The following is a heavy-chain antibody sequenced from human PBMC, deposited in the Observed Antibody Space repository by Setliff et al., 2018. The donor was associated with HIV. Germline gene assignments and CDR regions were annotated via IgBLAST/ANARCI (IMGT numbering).Heavy chain of an antibody. V-gene: IGHV4-39*01. Sequence: PSETLSLTCTVSGGSISSTIYHWVWIRQPPGKGLEWIGNIHSSGITYYKPSLKSRLTISLDTSKNQFSPKLSSVTAADTAVYYCATHASTVQDAMDVWGQGTTVTVSS. D-gene: IGHD4-4*01. CDR3: ATHASTVQDAMDV. CDR2: IHSSGIT. CDR1: GGSISSTIYH. J-gene: IGHJ6*02.